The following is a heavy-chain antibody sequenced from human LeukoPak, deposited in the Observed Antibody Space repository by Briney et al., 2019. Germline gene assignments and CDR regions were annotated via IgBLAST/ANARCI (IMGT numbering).Heavy chain of an antibody. Sequence: ASVKVSCKASGYSFSSYAIHWVRQAPGQRLEWMGWINAGNGDTKYSQEFQGRVTITGDTSASTVYMELSSLRSEDMAVYYCARGGTYGDCDYWGQGTLVTVSS. D-gene: IGHD4-17*01. V-gene: IGHV1-3*03. CDR2: INAGNGDT. CDR1: GYSFSSYA. J-gene: IGHJ4*02. CDR3: ARGGTYGDCDY.